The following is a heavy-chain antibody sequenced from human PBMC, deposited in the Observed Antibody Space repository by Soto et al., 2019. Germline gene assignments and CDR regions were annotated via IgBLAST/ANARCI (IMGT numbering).Heavy chain of an antibody. Sequence: GESLKISCAASGFSFRDYLMSWLRQAPGKGLEWVGFTTSQSYGGTTEYAASVKGRFTISRDDSKSIAYLQMNSLQTADTAIYYCARDGDFYGMDVWGQGTTVTVSS. D-gene: IGHD3-3*01. J-gene: IGHJ6*02. CDR3: ARDGDFYGMDV. CDR2: TTSQSYGGTT. CDR1: GFSFRDYL. V-gene: IGHV3-49*02.